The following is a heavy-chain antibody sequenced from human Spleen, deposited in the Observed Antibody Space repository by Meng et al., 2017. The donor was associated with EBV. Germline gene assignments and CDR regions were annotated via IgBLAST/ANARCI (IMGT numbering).Heavy chain of an antibody. CDR3: ASDTLPGYYIDY. CDR2: TSTTSGRT. J-gene: IGHJ4*02. V-gene: IGHV1-2*02. Sequence: QLVPSRSEVKQPRAAVKVHCKASVSSFACDYIHGVRQAPGQGLEGMGSTSTTSGRTNFAQKFQGSYTMTRDTSITSAYMELTRLTSDDTAFYYCASDTLPGYYIDYWGQGTLVPSPQ. CDR1: VSSFACDY. D-gene: IGHD3-9*01.